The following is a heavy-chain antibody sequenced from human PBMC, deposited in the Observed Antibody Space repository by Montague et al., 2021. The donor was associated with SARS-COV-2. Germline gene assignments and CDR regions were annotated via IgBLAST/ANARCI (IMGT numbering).Heavy chain of an antibody. CDR1: RFTFSDFW. CDR3: ARGSTGWYAIFGHYGMDV. CDR2: IKHDGSEK. V-gene: IGHV3-7*01. J-gene: IGHJ6*02. D-gene: IGHD6-19*01. Sequence: SLRLSCAASRFTFSDFWMNWVRQAPGKGLEWVADIKHDGSEKSYVDPXKGRFTISRDNAKNSLYLQMNSLRAEDTAVYYCARGSTGWYAIFGHYGMDVWGQGTTVTVSS.